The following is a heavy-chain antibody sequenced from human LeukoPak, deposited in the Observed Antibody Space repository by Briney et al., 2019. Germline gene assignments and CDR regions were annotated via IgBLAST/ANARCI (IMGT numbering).Heavy chain of an antibody. J-gene: IGHJ5*02. Sequence: GGSLRLSCAASVFTFSSYSMNWVRQAPGKGLEWFSSISSSSSYIYYADSVKGRFTISRDNAKNSLYLQMNSLRAEDTAVYYCARVVRAAAVNWFDPWGQGTLVTVSS. CDR1: VFTFSSYS. CDR2: ISSSSSYI. V-gene: IGHV3-21*01. CDR3: ARVVRAAAVNWFDP. D-gene: IGHD6-13*01.